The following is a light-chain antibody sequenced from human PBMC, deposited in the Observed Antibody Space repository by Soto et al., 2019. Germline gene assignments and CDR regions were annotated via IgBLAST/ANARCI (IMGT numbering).Light chain of an antibody. J-gene: IGKJ5*01. CDR3: QQYNNWPPIT. V-gene: IGKV3-15*01. Sequence: EIVLTQSPATLSLSPGEKATLSCRASQSVSNNLAWFQQKPGQVPRLLIYGASNRATGVSARFSGSGSGTEFTLTISSPQSEDFAVYYCQQYNNWPPITFGQGTRLEIK. CDR2: GAS. CDR1: QSVSNN.